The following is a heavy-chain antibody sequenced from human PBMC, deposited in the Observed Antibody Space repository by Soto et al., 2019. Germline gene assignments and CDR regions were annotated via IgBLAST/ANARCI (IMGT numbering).Heavy chain of an antibody. D-gene: IGHD3-10*01. V-gene: IGHV3-48*03. J-gene: IGHJ4*02. CDR2: ISSSGSTI. Sequence: GGSLRLSCAASGFTFSSYEMNWVRQAPGKGLEWVSYISSSGSTIYYADSVKGRFTISRDNAKNSLYLQMNSLRAEDTAVYYCARGSPYDYGSGSSGVDYWGQGTLVTVSS. CDR1: GFTFSSYE. CDR3: ARGSPYDYGSGSSGVDY.